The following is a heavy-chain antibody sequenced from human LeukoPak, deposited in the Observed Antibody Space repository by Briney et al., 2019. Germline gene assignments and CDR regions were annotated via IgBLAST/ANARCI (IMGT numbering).Heavy chain of an antibody. V-gene: IGHV1-2*02. D-gene: IGHD2-2*01. CDR1: GYTFTGYY. CDR3: ARDPAADIVVVPAAMPDYYFDY. J-gene: IGHJ4*02. CDR2: INPNSGGT. Sequence: GASVKVSCKASGYTFTGYYMHWVRQAPGQGLEWMGWINPNSGGTNYAQKFQGRVTMTRDTSISTAYMELSRLRSDDTAVYYCARDPAADIVVVPAAMPDYYFDYWGQGTLVTVSS.